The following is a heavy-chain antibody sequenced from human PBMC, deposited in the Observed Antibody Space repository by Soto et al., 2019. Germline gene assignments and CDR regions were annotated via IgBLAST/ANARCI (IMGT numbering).Heavy chain of an antibody. CDR2: ISAGGGST. D-gene: IGHD2-21*02. Sequence: EVQLLESGGDLVQPGGSLRLSCAASGFAFGTSAMSWVRQVPGKGLEWVSSISAGGGSTNYAASVKGRFTVSRDNSENTLSLRMSSLGVADTAIYYCAKGSPLAIGGDVNYFDPWGQGTLVTVSS. J-gene: IGHJ5*02. V-gene: IGHV3-23*01. CDR3: AKGSPLAIGGDVNYFDP. CDR1: GFAFGTSA.